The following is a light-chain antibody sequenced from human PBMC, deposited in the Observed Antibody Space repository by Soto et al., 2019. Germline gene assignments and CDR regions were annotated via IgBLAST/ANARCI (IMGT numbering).Light chain of an antibody. V-gene: IGKV3-15*01. Sequence: EIVMTQSPATLSVSPGERATLSCRASQSVSSNLAWYQQKPGQAPRLLIYGASTRATGIPARFSGSGSGTDFTLTISSLQPEDFATYYCQQSYSTPRITFGQGTRLEI. CDR1: QSVSSN. CDR2: GAS. CDR3: QQSYSTPRIT. J-gene: IGKJ5*01.